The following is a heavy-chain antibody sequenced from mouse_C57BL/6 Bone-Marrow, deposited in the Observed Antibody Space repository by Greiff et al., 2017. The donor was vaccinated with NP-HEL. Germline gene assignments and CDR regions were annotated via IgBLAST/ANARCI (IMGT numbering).Heavy chain of an antibody. J-gene: IGHJ2*01. CDR2: ISDGGSYT. Sequence: EVKLMESGGGLVKPGGSLKLSCAASGFTFSRYAMAWVRPTPEKRLERVATISDGGSYTYYPDNVKGRFTISRDNAKNNHHLQMSHLKSEDTAMYYCARERGRDYWGQGTTLTVSS. CDR3: ARERGRDY. V-gene: IGHV5-4*03. CDR1: GFTFSRYA.